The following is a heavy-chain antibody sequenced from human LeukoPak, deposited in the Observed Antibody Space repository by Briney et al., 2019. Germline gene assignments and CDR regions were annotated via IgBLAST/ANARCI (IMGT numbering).Heavy chain of an antibody. CDR1: GGSISSYY. CDR2: TYYSGST. J-gene: IGHJ4*02. V-gene: IGHV4-59*08. CDR3: ARREYSSGWYYFDY. D-gene: IGHD6-19*01. Sequence: SETLSLTYTVSGGSISSYYWSWTRQPPGKGLEWIGYTYYSGSTNYNPSLKSRVTISVDTSKNQFSLKLSSVTAADTAVYYCARREYSSGWYYFDYWGQGTLVTVSS.